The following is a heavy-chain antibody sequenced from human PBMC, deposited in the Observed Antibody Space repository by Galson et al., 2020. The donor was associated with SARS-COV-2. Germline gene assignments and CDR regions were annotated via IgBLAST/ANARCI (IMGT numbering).Heavy chain of an antibody. V-gene: IGHV2-5*02. CDR1: GFSLSTSGVG. Sequence: SGPTLVKPTQTLTLTCTFSGFSLSTSGVGVGWIRQPPGKALEWLALIYWDDDKRYSPSLKSRLTITKDTSKNQVVLTMTNMDPVDTATYYCAPRSIAMVRGSFDPWGQGTLVTVSS. D-gene: IGHD3-10*01. CDR3: APRSIAMVRGSFDP. J-gene: IGHJ5*02. CDR2: IYWDDDK.